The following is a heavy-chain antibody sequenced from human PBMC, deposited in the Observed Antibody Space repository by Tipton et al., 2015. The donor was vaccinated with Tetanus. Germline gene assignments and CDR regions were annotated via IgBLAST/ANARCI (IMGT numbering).Heavy chain of an antibody. V-gene: IGHV1-2*02. CDR2: IDPNSGGT. Sequence: QLVQSGAEVKKPGASLKVSCKASGYTFTGYYLYWVRQAPGQGLEWMGWIDPNSGGTIYAQKFQGRVPMTRDTSISTAYMELSRLRSDDTAVCYCARDRGDYIYYGMDVWGPGTTVTVSS. D-gene: IGHD3-22*01. CDR1: GYTFTGYY. CDR3: ARDRGDYIYYGMDV. J-gene: IGHJ6*02.